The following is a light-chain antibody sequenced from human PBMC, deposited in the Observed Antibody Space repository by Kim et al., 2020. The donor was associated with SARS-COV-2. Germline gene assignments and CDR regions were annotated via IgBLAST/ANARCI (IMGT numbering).Light chain of an antibody. Sequence: EIVMTQSPATLSLSPGERAALSCRASQTVYNNLAWYHQKPGRAPRLLIYVASTRAPDIPARFSGSGSGTEFTLSISSLQSGDFGLYYCHQYHNWPSTFGQGTKVDIK. CDR1: QTVYNN. CDR2: VAS. J-gene: IGKJ1*01. CDR3: HQYHNWPST. V-gene: IGKV3-15*01.